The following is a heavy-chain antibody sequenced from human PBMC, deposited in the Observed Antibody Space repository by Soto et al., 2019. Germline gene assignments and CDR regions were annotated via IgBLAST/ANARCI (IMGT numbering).Heavy chain of an antibody. J-gene: IGHJ6*02. CDR1: GFTFSSYW. CDR2: VKQDGSEK. V-gene: IGHV3-7*03. Sequence: GGSLRLSCAASGFTFSSYWMSWVRQAPGKGLEWVANVKQDGSEKYYVDSVKGRFTISRDNAKNSLYLQMNSLRAEDTAVYYCARGGIWSGYYKEGYYYGMDVWGQGTTVTVSS. CDR3: ARGGIWSGYYKEGYYYGMDV. D-gene: IGHD3-3*01.